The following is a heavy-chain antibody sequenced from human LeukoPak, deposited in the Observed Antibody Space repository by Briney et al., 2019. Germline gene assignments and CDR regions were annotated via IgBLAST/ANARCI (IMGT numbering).Heavy chain of an antibody. D-gene: IGHD6-13*01. Sequence: PGGSLRLSCAASGFTFSSYEMNWVRQAPGKGLEWVSYISSSGSTIYYADSVKGRFTISRDNAKNSLYLQMNSLRAEDTAVYYCARLKYSSSWWGWGQGTLVTVSS. J-gene: IGHJ4*02. CDR1: GFTFSSYE. V-gene: IGHV3-48*03. CDR3: ARLKYSSSWWG. CDR2: ISSSGSTI.